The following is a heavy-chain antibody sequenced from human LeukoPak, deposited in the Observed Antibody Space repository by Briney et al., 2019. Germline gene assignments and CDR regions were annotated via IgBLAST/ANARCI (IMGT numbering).Heavy chain of an antibody. D-gene: IGHD1-14*01. J-gene: IGHJ4*02. CDR3: ARCNRGGRTHYYFDY. V-gene: IGHV4-4*07. Sequence: SKTLSLTCSVSGDSINDYYWSWIRQPAGKGLEWIGRIYSSGSTDYNPSLKSRLAMSVDTSKNQFSLKLSSVTAADTAVYYCARCNRGGRTHYYFDYWGQGTLVTVSS. CDR2: IYSSGST. CDR1: GDSINDYY.